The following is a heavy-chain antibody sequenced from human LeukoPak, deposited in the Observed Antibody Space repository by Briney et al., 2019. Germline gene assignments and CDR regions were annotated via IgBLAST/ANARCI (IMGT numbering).Heavy chain of an antibody. Sequence: GGSLRLSCAASGFIVSSNYMSWVRPAPGKGLEWVSVIYSGGRTYYADSVKGRFTISRDNSRNTLYLQMNSLRAEDTAVYYCARGLGRELDGAFDIWGQGTMVTVSS. V-gene: IGHV3-53*01. CDR3: ARGLGRELDGAFDI. D-gene: IGHD3-10*01. J-gene: IGHJ3*02. CDR2: IYSGGRT. CDR1: GFIVSSNY.